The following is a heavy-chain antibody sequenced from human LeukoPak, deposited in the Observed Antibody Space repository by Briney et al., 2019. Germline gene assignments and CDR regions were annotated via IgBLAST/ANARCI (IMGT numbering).Heavy chain of an antibody. Sequence: ASVKVSCKASGYTFTSYDINWVRQATGQGLEWMGWMNPNSGNTGYAQKFQGRVTMTRNTSISTAYMELSSLRSEDTAVYYCARARKTRLTHRLRDYYMDVWGKGTTVTVSS. V-gene: IGHV1-8*01. CDR3: ARARKTRLTHRLRDYYMDV. CDR1: GYTFTSYD. CDR2: MNPNSGNT. D-gene: IGHD1/OR15-1a*01. J-gene: IGHJ6*03.